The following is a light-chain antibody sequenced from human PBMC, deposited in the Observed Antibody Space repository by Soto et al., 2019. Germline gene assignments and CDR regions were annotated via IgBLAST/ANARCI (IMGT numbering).Light chain of an antibody. CDR2: AAS. J-gene: IGKJ1*01. CDR3: QQRNSDPPWT. CDR1: QGIRND. V-gene: IGKV1-17*01. Sequence: DIQMTQSPSSLSAYVGDRVTITCRASQGIRNDLAWYQQKPGKAPKRLIYAASTLQSGVPSRFSGSGSGTDFTLTISSLQPEDFAPYYCQQRNSDPPWTFGQGTKVDIK.